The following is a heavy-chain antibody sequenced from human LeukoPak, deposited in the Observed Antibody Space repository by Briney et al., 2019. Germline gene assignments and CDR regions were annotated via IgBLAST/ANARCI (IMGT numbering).Heavy chain of an antibody. CDR1: GGSISGYY. V-gene: IGHV4-38-2*02. CDR3: ARVRGMSRAFDI. J-gene: IGHJ3*02. Sequence: TPSETLSLTCTVSGGSISGYYWGWIRQPPGKGLEWIGSIYHSGSTYYNPSLKSRVTISVDTSKNQFSLKLSSVTAADTAVYYCARVRGMSRAFDIWGQGTMVTVSS. CDR2: IYHSGST. D-gene: IGHD1-26*01.